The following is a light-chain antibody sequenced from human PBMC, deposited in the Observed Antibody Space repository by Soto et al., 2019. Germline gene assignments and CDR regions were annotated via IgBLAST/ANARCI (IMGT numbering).Light chain of an antibody. Sequence: QSALTQPASVSGSPGQSITISCTGTSSDVGDYNYVSWYQQLPGKAPKRMIYDVTNRPSGVSNRFSGSKSGNTASLTISGLQADDEADYYCSSYTSGSTLVVFGGGTKLTVL. CDR2: DVT. V-gene: IGLV2-14*03. J-gene: IGLJ2*01. CDR3: SSYTSGSTLVV. CDR1: SSDVGDYNY.